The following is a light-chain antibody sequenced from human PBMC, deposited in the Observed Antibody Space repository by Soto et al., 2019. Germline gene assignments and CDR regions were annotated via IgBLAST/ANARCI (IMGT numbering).Light chain of an antibody. J-gene: IGKJ1*01. V-gene: IGKV3-20*01. CDR3: QQYSYSLWT. CDR2: NTS. Sequence: EIVLTQSPGTLSLSPGERATLYCRASQSVTSTSFAWCQQKPGQAPRLLIYNTSNRAGGIPARFSGSGSGTDFTLTIDRLEPEDFAVYYCQQYSYSLWTFGQGTKVDIK. CDR1: QSVTSTS.